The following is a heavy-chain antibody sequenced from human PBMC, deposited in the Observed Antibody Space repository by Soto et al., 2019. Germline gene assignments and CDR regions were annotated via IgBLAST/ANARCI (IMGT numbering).Heavy chain of an antibody. J-gene: IGHJ3*02. Sequence: ESGVVLVQPGGSLRLSCAASGFTSSSYWMSWFRQAPWKGLEGVANIKQDGSEKDYVDSVKGRFTISRDNAKNSLYLQMNSLRAEDTAVYYCASLKGNYDFLWDDAFDIWGQGTMVTVSS. D-gene: IGHD3-3*01. CDR3: ASLKGNYDFLWDDAFDI. CDR1: GFTSSSYW. V-gene: IGHV3-7*01. CDR2: IKQDGSEK.